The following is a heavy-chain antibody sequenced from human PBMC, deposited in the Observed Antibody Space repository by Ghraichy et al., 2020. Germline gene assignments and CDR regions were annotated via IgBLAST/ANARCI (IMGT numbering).Heavy chain of an antibody. J-gene: IGHJ2*01. V-gene: IGHV3-9*01. CDR2: ISWNSKNI. D-gene: IGHD6-13*01. Sequence: GGSLRLSCVASVFTFDDYAMHWVRQAPGKGLEWVARISWNSKNIGYADSVKGRFTISRDNDKNSLYLQMNSLRTEDTALYYCAKDKGAAAGSYWYFDLWGRGTQVTVSS. CDR1: VFTFDDYA. CDR3: AKDKGAAAGSYWYFDL.